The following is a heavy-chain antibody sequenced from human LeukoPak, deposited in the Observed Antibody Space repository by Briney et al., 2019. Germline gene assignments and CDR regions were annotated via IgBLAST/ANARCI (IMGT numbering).Heavy chain of an antibody. Sequence: GGSLRLSCAASGGTISSYWMTGGRRAPREGREGGVNINQDGGGRYYVDSVKGRFTISRDNAKNSVHLQMNSLRAEDTAVYYCARDPVVVAKADWFDLWGQGTLVTVSS. CDR2: INQDGGGR. V-gene: IGHV3-7*01. CDR1: GGTISSYW. D-gene: IGHD2-2*01. CDR3: ARDPVVVAKADWFDL. J-gene: IGHJ5*02.